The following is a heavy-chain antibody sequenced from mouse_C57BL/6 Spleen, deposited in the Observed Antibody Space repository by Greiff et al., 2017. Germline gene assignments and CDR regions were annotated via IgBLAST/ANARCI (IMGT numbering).Heavy chain of an antibody. Sequence: QVQLQQPGAELVRPGSSVKLSCKASGYTFTSYWMHWVKQRPIQGLEWIGNIDPSDSETHYNQKFKDKATLTVDKSSSTAYMQLSSRTSEDSAVYYCARRRNYGSSYGFDYWGQGTTLTVSS. D-gene: IGHD1-1*01. CDR3: ARRRNYGSSYGFDY. J-gene: IGHJ2*01. V-gene: IGHV1-52*01. CDR2: IDPSDSET. CDR1: GYTFTSYW.